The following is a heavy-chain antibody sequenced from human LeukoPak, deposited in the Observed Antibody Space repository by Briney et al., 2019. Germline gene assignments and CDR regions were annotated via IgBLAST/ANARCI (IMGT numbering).Heavy chain of an antibody. CDR2: IYYSGST. D-gene: IGHD3-22*01. CDR1: GGSISSYY. Sequence: SETLSLTCTVSGGSISSYYWTWIRQPPGKALEWIGNIYYSGSTNYNPSLKSRVTISVDTSKNQFSLKLSSVTAADTAVYYCARHGYYDSSGEFDPWGQGTLVTVSS. J-gene: IGHJ5*02. V-gene: IGHV4-59*08. CDR3: ARHGYYDSSGEFDP.